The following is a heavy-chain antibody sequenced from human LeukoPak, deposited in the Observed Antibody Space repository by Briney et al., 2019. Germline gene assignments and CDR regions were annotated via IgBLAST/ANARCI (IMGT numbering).Heavy chain of an antibody. J-gene: IGHJ4*02. CDR3: ERDLTATY. D-gene: IGHD2-21*02. CDR2: ISSSGSTI. Sequence: GGSLRLSCATSGFTFSSYGMNWVRQAPGKGLDWVSYISSSGSTISYADSVKGRFTISRDNAKNSLYLQMNSLRVEDTAVYYCERDLTATYWGQGTLVTVSS. CDR1: GFTFSSYG. V-gene: IGHV3-48*03.